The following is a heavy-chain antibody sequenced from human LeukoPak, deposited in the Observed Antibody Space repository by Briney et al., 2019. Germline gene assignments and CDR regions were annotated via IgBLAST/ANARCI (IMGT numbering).Heavy chain of an antibody. D-gene: IGHD3-3*01. Sequence: PETLSLTCTVSGGSIGSYYWSWIRQPPGKGLEWIGYIYYSGSTNYNPSLKSRVTISVDTSKNQFSLKLSSVTAADTAVYYCAKTIYDFWSGYASPGGMDVWGQGTTVTVSS. CDR2: IYYSGST. CDR1: GGSIGSYY. J-gene: IGHJ6*02. V-gene: IGHV4-59*01. CDR3: AKTIYDFWSGYASPGGMDV.